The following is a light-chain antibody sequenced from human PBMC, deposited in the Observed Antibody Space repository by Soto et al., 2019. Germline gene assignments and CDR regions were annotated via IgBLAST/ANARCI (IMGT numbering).Light chain of an antibody. CDR3: QQYGSSGT. Sequence: EAVLTQSPDTMSLSPGERAHLSCRASQSVSNNYLAWYQQKPGKAPRLLIYGASNRATSIPDRLSGSGAGTDFTLTIRRLEPEDSAVYYCQQYGSSGTFGQGTKVDIK. J-gene: IGKJ1*01. CDR1: QSVSNNY. V-gene: IGKV3-20*01. CDR2: GAS.